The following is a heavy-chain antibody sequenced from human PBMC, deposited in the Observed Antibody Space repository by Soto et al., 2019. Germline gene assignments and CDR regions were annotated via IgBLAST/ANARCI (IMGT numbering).Heavy chain of an antibody. D-gene: IGHD1-1*01. CDR3: AREIYSPTDNDPRWFDP. Sequence: QVQLVQSGAEVKEPGASVKVSCKTSGYTFTNYVIHWVRQGPGQTLEWVGWINSGNGNTRHSQKFQGRVTISSHTSATTTYMELSSLTYEDMSVYFCAREIYSPTDNDPRWFDPWGQGTLVTVSS. CDR2: INSGNGNT. J-gene: IGHJ5*02. V-gene: IGHV1-3*04. CDR1: GYTFTNYV.